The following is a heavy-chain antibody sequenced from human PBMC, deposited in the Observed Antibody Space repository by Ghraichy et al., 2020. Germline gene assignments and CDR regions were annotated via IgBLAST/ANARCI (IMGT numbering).Heavy chain of an antibody. CDR1: GFTFSSYA. CDR3: ARDFVGGSGRLYGMDV. CDR2: ISYDGSNK. V-gene: IGHV3-30*04. Sequence: GGSLRLSCAASGFTFSSYAMHWVRQAPGKGLEWVAVISYDGSNKYYADSVKGRFTISRDNSKNTLYLQMNSLRAEDTAVYYCARDFVGGSGRLYGMDVWGQGTTVTVSS. D-gene: IGHD3-10*01. J-gene: IGHJ6*02.